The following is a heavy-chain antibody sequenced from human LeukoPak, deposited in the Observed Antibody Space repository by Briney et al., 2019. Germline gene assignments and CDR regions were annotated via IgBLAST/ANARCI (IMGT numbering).Heavy chain of an antibody. J-gene: IGHJ4*02. CDR2: INNLGTST. Sequence: GRSLRLSCAASGFTFSNYWMHWVRQVPGKGLVWVSRINNLGTSTNYADSVRGRFTISRDDAKNTLYLQMNSLRAEDTAVYYCARGGGAYYFDYWGRGTLVTVSS. CDR3: ARGGGAYYFDY. D-gene: IGHD3-10*01. V-gene: IGHV3-74*01. CDR1: GFTFSNYW.